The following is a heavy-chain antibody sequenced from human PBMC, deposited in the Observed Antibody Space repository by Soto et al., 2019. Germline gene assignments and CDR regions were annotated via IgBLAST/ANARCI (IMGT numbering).Heavy chain of an antibody. CDR2: IYYSGST. CDR3: ARAPRYYYGSGSFIGAFDI. Sequence: QVQLQESGPGLMKPSQTLSLTCTVSGGSISSGGYYWSWIRQHPGKGLEWIGYIYYSGSTYYNPSLKSRVTISVDTSKNQFSLKLSSVTAADTAVYYCARAPRYYYGSGSFIGAFDIWGQGTMVTVSS. J-gene: IGHJ3*02. V-gene: IGHV4-31*03. D-gene: IGHD3-10*01. CDR1: GGSISSGGYY.